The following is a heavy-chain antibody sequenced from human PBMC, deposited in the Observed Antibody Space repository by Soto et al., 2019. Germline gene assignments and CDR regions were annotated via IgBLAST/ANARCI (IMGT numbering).Heavy chain of an antibody. CDR3: ARPMVRGGPRDAFDI. D-gene: IGHD3-10*01. CDR2: IYPGDSDT. Sequence: GESLKISCKGSGYSFTTYWIGWVRQMPGKGLEWMGIIYPGDSDTRYSPSFQGQVTISADKSISTAYPQWSSLKASDTAMYYCARPMVRGGPRDAFDIWGQGTMVTVSS. J-gene: IGHJ3*02. CDR1: GYSFTTYW. V-gene: IGHV5-51*01.